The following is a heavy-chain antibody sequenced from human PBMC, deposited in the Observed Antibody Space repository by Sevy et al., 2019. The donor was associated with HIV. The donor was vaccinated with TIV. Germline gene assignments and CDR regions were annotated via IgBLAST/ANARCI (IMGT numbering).Heavy chain of an antibody. CDR2: INPNSGGT. V-gene: IGHV1-2*02. Sequence: ASVKVSCKASGYTFTGYYMHWVRQAPGQGLEWMGWINPNSGGTNYAQKFQGRVTMTRDTSISTAYMELSRLRSDDTAGYYCATRSCSGGSCPFNWYFDLWGRGTLVTVSS. J-gene: IGHJ2*01. D-gene: IGHD2-15*01. CDR1: GYTFTGYY. CDR3: ATRSCSGGSCPFNWYFDL.